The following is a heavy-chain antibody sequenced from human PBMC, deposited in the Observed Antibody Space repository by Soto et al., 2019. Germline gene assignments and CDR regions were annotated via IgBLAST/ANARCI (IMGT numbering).Heavy chain of an antibody. D-gene: IGHD1-26*01. CDR3: VKDWVGGSNRYQLDY. CDR2: INPNTGDT. V-gene: IGHV1-2*02. CDR1: GYTFTADY. J-gene: IGHJ4*02. Sequence: ASVKVSCKTSGYTFTADYIYWVRQAPGQGLEWMGGINPNTGDTIYAQTFQGRVTMTRDTSISTAYMELTSLRRDDTAEYYCVKDWVGGSNRYQLDYWGQGTVVTVSS.